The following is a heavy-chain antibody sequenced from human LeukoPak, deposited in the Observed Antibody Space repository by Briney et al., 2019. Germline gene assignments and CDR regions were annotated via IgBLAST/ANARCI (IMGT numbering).Heavy chain of an antibody. Sequence: SETLSLTCFVSGGSISNTNYYWAWIRQPPGKGLEYIGSIYHNGRTYYNPSLTSRVTMSVDTSKSQFSLKLNSVTAADTAIYYCARAGERGYNGYDDAFDIWGQGTMVTVSS. CDR2: IYHNGRT. J-gene: IGHJ3*02. CDR3: ARAGERGYNGYDDAFDI. D-gene: IGHD5-12*01. V-gene: IGHV4-39*07. CDR1: GGSISNTNYY.